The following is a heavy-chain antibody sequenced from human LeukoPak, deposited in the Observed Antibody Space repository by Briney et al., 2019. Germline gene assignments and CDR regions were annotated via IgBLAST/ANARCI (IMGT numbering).Heavy chain of an antibody. J-gene: IGHJ4*02. CDR1: GGSISSGGYY. D-gene: IGHD1-26*01. Sequence: SQTLSLTCTVSGGSISSGGYYWSWIRQHPGKGLEWIGYIYYSGSTYYNPSLKSRVTISVDTSKNQFSLKLSSVTAADTAVYYCARDQGGSPYFDYWGQGPLVTVSS. V-gene: IGHV4-31*03. CDR3: ARDQGGSPYFDY. CDR2: IYYSGST.